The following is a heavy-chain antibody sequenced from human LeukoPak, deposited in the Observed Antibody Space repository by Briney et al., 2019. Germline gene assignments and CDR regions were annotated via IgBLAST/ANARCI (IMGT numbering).Heavy chain of an antibody. D-gene: IGHD2-15*01. CDR3: ARDGRRYCSGGSCFWPPQN. J-gene: IGHJ4*02. CDR1: GFTFSSYG. V-gene: IGHV3-33*01. CDR2: IWYDGSNK. Sequence: GRSLRLSCAASGFTFSSYGMHWVRQAPGKGLEWVAVIWYDGSNKYYADSVKGRFTISRDNSKNTLYLQMNSLRAEDTAVYYCARDGRRYCSGGSCFWPPQNWCQGTLVTVSS.